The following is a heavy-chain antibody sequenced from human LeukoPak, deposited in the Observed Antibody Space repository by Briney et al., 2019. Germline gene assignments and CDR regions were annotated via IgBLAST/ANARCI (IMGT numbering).Heavy chain of an antibody. D-gene: IGHD6-19*01. CDR3: AKDMENSNGWSIHYYGMDV. V-gene: IGHV3-9*01. Sequence: PGRSLRLSCAASGFTFDDYAMHWVRQAPGKGLEWVSGISWNSGTIDYADSVKGRFTISRDNAKNSLYLQMSSLRAEDTALYYCAKDMENSNGWSIHYYGMDVWGQGTTVTVSS. CDR1: GFTFDDYA. J-gene: IGHJ6*02. CDR2: ISWNSGTI.